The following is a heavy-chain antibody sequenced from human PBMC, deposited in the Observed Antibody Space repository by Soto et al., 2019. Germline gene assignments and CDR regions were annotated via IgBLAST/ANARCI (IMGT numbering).Heavy chain of an antibody. V-gene: IGHV3-7*01. CDR1: GFTFSSYW. J-gene: IGHJ4*02. D-gene: IGHD2-2*01. CDR3: ARGGGYCSTTTSCYAVDWY. Sequence: EVQLVESGGGLVQPGGSLRLSCGASGFTFSSYWMTWVRQAPGKGLEWVANIKEDGSQKYYVDSVKGRFTISRDNAKNSLYLQRNSLRAEGTAVYYCARGGGYCSTTTSCYAVDWYRGQGTLVTVSS. CDR2: IKEDGSQK.